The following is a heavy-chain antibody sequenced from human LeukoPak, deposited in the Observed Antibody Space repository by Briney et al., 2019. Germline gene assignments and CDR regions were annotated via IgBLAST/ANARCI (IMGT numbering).Heavy chain of an antibody. V-gene: IGHV4-34*01. CDR1: GGSLSGYY. CDR3: ARGYDLNWFDP. D-gene: IGHD3-3*01. Sequence: TSETLSLTCAVYGGSLSGYYWSWIRQPPGKGLEWIGEINHSGSTNYNPSLKSRVTISVDTSKNQFSLKLSSVTAADTAVYYCARGYDLNWFDPWGQGTLVTVSS. CDR2: INHSGST. J-gene: IGHJ5*02.